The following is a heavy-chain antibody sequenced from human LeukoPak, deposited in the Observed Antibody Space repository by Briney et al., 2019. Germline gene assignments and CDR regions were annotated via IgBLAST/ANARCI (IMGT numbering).Heavy chain of an antibody. V-gene: IGHV4-39*01. D-gene: IGHD6-13*01. CDR2: IFHSGSA. J-gene: IGHJ4*02. CDR3: ARTRDGKLVDFDY. CDR1: GASISSSSDY. Sequence: SETLSLTCSVSGASISSSSDYWGWVRQPPGRGLEWIGSIFHSGSAYYSPSLKSRVTMSVDTSKNQFSLKLSSVTAADTAVYYCARTRDGKLVDFDYWGQGTLVIVSS.